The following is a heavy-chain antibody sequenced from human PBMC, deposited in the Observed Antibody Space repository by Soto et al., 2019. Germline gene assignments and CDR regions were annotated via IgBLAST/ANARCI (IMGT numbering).Heavy chain of an antibody. V-gene: IGHV3-13*04. Sequence: EVQVVESGGGLVQPGGSLRLSCAASGFTFSRYDMHWVRQATGRGLEWVSGIGTSGDTYYAGSVKGRFTISRENAKNSVYLQRNSLRAGDTAVYYCARGELGFDPWGQGTLVAVSS. CDR2: IGTSGDT. D-gene: IGHD1-26*01. CDR3: ARGELGFDP. J-gene: IGHJ5*02. CDR1: GFTFSRYD.